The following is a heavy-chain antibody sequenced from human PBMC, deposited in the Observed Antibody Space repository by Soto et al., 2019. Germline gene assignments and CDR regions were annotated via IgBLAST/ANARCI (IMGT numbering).Heavy chain of an antibody. J-gene: IGHJ4*02. CDR1: GFTFSYYT. CDR3: AREADDSPVY. Sequence: EVQLVESGGGLVKPGGSLRLSCAASGFTFSYYTMTWVRQAPGKGLEWVSSIRSDGNDKYYADSVKGRFTIASDNAKKSLYLHLNTLRADDTAVYYCAREADDSPVYWGQGTLVTVSS. CDR2: IRSDGNDK. V-gene: IGHV3-21*01. D-gene: IGHD3-22*01.